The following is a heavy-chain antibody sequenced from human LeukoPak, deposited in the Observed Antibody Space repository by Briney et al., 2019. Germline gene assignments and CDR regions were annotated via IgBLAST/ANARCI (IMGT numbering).Heavy chain of an antibody. J-gene: IGHJ4*02. CDR3: ARDGTWLQLDYYFDY. V-gene: IGHV1-2*02. CDR1: GYTFTVYY. D-gene: IGHD5-24*01. Sequence: GASVKVSCKASGYTFTVYYMHWVRQAPGQGLEWMGWINPNSGGTNYAQKFQGRVTMTRDTSISTAYMELSRLRSDDTAVYYCARDGTWLQLDYYFDYWGQGTLVTVSS. CDR2: INPNSGGT.